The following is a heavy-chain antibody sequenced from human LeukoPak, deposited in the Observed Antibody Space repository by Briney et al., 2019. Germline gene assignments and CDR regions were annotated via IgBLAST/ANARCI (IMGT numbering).Heavy chain of an antibody. CDR1: GFTFSNAW. J-gene: IGHJ5*02. Sequence: GGSLRLSCAASGFTFSNAWMSWVRQAPGKGLEWVGRIKSKTDGGTTDYAAPVKGRFTISRDDSKNTLYLQMNSLKTEDTAVYYCTRGRYCSSTSCSPNWFDPRGQGTLVTVSS. V-gene: IGHV3-15*01. CDR2: IKSKTDGGTT. D-gene: IGHD2-2*01. CDR3: TRGRYCSSTSCSPNWFDP.